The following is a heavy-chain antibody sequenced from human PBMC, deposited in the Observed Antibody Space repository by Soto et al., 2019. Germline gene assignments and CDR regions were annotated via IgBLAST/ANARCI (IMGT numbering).Heavy chain of an antibody. CDR3: ARNIDYYYGPGSGNGHGF. Sequence: QVQLVQSGAEVKEPGDSVRVSCEASGYTFTSYYIHWVRQAPGQGLEWMGWINPKFGDTTYAQDFQGRVSMTRDMSISTVYMELSMLTSDDTAISYCARNIDYYYGPGSGNGHGFWGQGTTVTVFS. CDR1: GYTFTSYY. J-gene: IGHJ6*02. D-gene: IGHD3-10*01. V-gene: IGHV1-2*02. CDR2: INPKFGDT.